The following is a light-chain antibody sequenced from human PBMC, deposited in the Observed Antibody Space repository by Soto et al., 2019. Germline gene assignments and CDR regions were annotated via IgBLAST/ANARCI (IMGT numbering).Light chain of an antibody. CDR1: QSVSSSY. CDR2: GAS. Sequence: EIVLTQSPCTLSLSPGERATLSCRASQSVSSSYLAWYQQQPGQAPRLLIYGASSRATGIPDRFSGSGSGKDFTITISRLEPEDFAEYYCQQYGSSPTFGGGTKVEIK. J-gene: IGKJ4*01. CDR3: QQYGSSPT. V-gene: IGKV3-20*01.